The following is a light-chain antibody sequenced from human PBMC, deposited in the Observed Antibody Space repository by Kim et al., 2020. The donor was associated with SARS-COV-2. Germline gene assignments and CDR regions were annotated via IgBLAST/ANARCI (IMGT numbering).Light chain of an antibody. J-gene: IGKJ1*01. Sequence: DIQMTQSPSSVSASVGDRVTITCRASQTISSYLNWYQQKPGKAPKLLIYAASSLQSGVPSRFSGSGSGTDFALTISSLQPEDFAVYYCQQSSSTPKTFGQGTKVDIK. CDR3: QQSSSTPKT. CDR2: AAS. V-gene: IGKV1-39*01. CDR1: QTISSY.